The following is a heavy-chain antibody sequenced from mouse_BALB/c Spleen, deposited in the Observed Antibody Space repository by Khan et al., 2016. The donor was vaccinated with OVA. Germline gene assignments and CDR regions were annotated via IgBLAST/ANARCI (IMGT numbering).Heavy chain of an antibody. V-gene: IGHV5-9*03. CDR1: GFTFSSFT. CDR2: ISSGGDNT. Sequence: EVELVESGGGLVKPGGSLKLSCAASGFTFSSFTMSWVRQTPEKRLEWVATISSGGDNTYYPDSVKGRFTISRDNAKNNLYLQMRSLRSEDTALYYCARSNYGAFAYWGQGTLVTGSA. D-gene: IGHD1-1*02. J-gene: IGHJ3*01. CDR3: ARSNYGAFAY.